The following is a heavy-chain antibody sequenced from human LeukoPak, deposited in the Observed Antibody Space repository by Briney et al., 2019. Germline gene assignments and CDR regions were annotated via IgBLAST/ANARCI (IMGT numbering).Heavy chain of an antibody. D-gene: IGHD5-24*01. CDR2: ISHDGII. CDR3: ARDWVYKIDY. CDR1: GFTFSSYV. V-gene: IGHV3-74*01. Sequence: GGSLRLSCETAGFTFSSYVMHWVRRTLGKGLVWVSRISHDGIISYADSVKGRFTISRDNAKNTLILQMNNLRVEDTAVYYCARDWVYKIDYWGRGTLVTVSS. J-gene: IGHJ4*02.